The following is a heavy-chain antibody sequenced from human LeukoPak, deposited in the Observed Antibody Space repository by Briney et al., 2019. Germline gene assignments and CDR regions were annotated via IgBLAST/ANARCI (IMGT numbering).Heavy chain of an antibody. D-gene: IGHD3-10*01. CDR3: AKYDGSGSPNYYYYGMDV. J-gene: IGHJ6*02. CDR1: GITLSNYG. CDR2: ISDSGGST. Sequence: GGSLRLSCAVSGITLSNYGMSWVRQAPGKGLEWVAGISDSGGSTNYADSVKGRFTISRDNPKNTLYLQMNSLRAEDTAVYYCAKYDGSGSPNYYYYGMDVWGQGTTVTVSS. V-gene: IGHV3-23*01.